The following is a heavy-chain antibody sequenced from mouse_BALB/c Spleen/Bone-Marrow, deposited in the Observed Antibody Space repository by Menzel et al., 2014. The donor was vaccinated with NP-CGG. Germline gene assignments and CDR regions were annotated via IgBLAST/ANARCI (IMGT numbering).Heavy chain of an antibody. CDR3: ARWGYYYAMDY. J-gene: IGHJ4*01. CDR2: ISSGSSTI. V-gene: IGHV5-17*02. Sequence: LVESGGGLVQPGGSRKLSCAASGFTFSSFGMHWVRQAPEKGLEWVAYISSGSSTIYYADTVKGRFTIPRDNPKNTLFLQMTSLRSEDTAMYYCARWGYYYAMDYWGQGTSVTVSS. CDR1: GFTFSSFG.